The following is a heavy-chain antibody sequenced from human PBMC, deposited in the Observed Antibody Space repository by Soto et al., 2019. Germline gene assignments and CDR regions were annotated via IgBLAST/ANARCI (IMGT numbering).Heavy chain of an antibody. Sequence: GGSLRLSCAASGFTFSSYSMNWVRQAPGKGLEWVSYISSSSSTIYYADSVKGRFTISRDNAKNSLYLQMNSLRAEDTAVYYCARVLRYFDWLLLFDYWGHGTLVTVSS. J-gene: IGHJ4*01. CDR1: GFTFSSYS. CDR3: ARVLRYFDWLLLFDY. CDR2: ISSSSSTI. V-gene: IGHV3-48*01. D-gene: IGHD3-9*01.